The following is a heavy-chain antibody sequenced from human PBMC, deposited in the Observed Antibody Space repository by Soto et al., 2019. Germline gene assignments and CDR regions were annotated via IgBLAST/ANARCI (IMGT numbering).Heavy chain of an antibody. J-gene: IGHJ4*02. CDR2: MKPTSGNT. Sequence: QVHLVQDGTEVKKPGASVKVSFKASGYTFTSYDINSVRQTTGQGLEWMGWMKPTSGNTGYAQKFKGRVTMTRNTTLSTAYRELSSLRSEHTAVYYCARCSSSSHYWGQGTLVTV. D-gene: IGHD6-6*01. CDR1: GYTFTSYD. V-gene: IGHV1-8*01. CDR3: ARCSSSSHY.